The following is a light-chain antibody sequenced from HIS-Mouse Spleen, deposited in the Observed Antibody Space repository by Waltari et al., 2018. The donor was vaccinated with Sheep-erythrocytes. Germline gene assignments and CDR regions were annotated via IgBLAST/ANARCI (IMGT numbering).Light chain of an antibody. CDR2: DVI. V-gene: IGLV2-11*01. Sequence: QSALTQPRSVSGSPGQSVTISCTGTSSDVGGYNYVSWYQQHPGKAPKLMIYDVIKRPSGVPGRFSGSKSGNTASLTISGLQAEDEADYYCCSYAGSYTFWVFGGGTKLTVL. CDR1: SSDVGGYNY. J-gene: IGLJ3*02. CDR3: CSYAGSYTFWV.